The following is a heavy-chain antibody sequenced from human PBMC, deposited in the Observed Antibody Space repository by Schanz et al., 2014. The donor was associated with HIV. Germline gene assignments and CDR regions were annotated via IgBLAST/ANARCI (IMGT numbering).Heavy chain of an antibody. J-gene: IGHJ3*02. CDR2: ISWNSGSI. V-gene: IGHV3-9*01. D-gene: IGHD1-26*01. CDR3: AKDMGSGSYETFDI. CDR1: GFPFSSYS. Sequence: QLLESGGGVVQPGRSLRLSCAASGFPFSSYSMNWVRQAPGKGLEWVSGISWNSGSIGYADSVKGRFTISRDNAKNSLYLQMNSLRAEDTALYYCAKDMGSGSYETFDIWGQGTMVTVSS.